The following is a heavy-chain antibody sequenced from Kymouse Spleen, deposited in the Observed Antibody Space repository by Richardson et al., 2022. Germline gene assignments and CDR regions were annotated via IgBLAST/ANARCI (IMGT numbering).Heavy chain of an antibody. J-gene: IGHJ6*02. CDR2: TYYRSKWYN. V-gene: IGHV6-1*01. D-gene: IGHD6-19*01. Sequence: QVQLQQSGPGLVKPSQTLSLTCAISGDSVSSNSAAWNWIRQSPSRGLEWLGRTYYRSKWYNDYAVSVKSRITINPDTSKNQFSLQLNSVTPEDTAVYYCARDGGIAVAGNYYYYGMDVWGQGTTVTVSS. CDR3: ARDGGIAVAGNYYYYGMDV. CDR1: GDSVSSNSAA.